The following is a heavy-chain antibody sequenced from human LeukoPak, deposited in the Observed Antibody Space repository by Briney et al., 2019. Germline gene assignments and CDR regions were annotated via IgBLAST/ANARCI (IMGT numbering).Heavy chain of an antibody. J-gene: IGHJ4*02. V-gene: IGHV1-2*02. CDR3: ARICDPNGGSCYFSFDY. Sequence: GASVKVSCKASGYTFSDHYIHWVRQAPGQGLEWMGWINPNSGGTNYAQKFQGRVTMTRDTSISTVYMELSRLRSDDTAVYYCARICDPNGGSCYFSFDYWAQGTLVTVSS. D-gene: IGHD2-15*01. CDR1: GYTFSDHY. CDR2: INPNSGGT.